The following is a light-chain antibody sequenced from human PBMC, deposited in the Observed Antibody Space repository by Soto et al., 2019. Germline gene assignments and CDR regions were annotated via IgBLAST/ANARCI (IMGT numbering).Light chain of an antibody. J-gene: IGKJ1*01. CDR3: QQYNNWPWT. CDR2: GAS. CDR1: QSVSSN. V-gene: IGKV3-15*01. Sequence: EIVMTQSPATLSVSPGERATLSCRASQSVSSNLAWYQQKPGQVPRLLIYGASTRATSIPARFSGSGSGTEFTLTISSLQSEDFAVYYCQQYNNWPWTFGQGTKVDIK.